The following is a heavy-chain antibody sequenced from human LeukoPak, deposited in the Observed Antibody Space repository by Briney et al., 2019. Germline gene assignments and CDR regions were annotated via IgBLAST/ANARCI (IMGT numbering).Heavy chain of an antibody. CDR1: GGSISPYF. D-gene: IGHD3-10*01. J-gene: IGHJ5*02. Sequence: KPSETLSLTCTVSGGSISPYFWSWIRQSPGKGLEWIGWIHYSGGTSYNPSLKSRVIISVDTSKNQFSLKVTSVTAADTATYYCARYREFSETRWFDPWGQGTLVTVSS. CDR3: ARYREFSETRWFDP. V-gene: IGHV4-59*01. CDR2: IHYSGGT.